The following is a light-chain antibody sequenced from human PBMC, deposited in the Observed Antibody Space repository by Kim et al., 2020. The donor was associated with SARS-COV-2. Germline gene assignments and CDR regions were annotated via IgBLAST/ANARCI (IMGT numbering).Light chain of an antibody. V-gene: IGLV1-47*01. CDR1: TSNVGKKY. J-gene: IGLJ3*02. CDR2: GND. CDR3: AAWDDSLSAWV. Sequence: GQRVTISCSGSTSNVGKKYVFWYQQFPGTAPKLLIYGNDQRPSGVPDRFSGSKSGTSASLAISGLRSEDEADYYCAAWDDSLSAWVFGGGTQLTVL.